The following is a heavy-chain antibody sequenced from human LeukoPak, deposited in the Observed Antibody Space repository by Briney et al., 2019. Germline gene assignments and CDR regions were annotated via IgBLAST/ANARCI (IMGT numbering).Heavy chain of an antibody. CDR1: GFTFSSYL. D-gene: IGHD3-10*01. J-gene: IGHJ4*02. Sequence: GGSLRLSCAASGFTFSSYLMSWVRQAPGKGLEWVANIKQDGSEKYYVDSVKGRFTISRDNAKNSLYLQMNSLRAEDTAVYYCARDFRVYYGSGRTFDYWGQGTLVTVSS. V-gene: IGHV3-7*01. CDR3: ARDFRVYYGSGRTFDY. CDR2: IKQDGSEK.